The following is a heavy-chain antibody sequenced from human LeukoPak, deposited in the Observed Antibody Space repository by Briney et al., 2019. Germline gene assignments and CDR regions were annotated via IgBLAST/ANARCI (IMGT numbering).Heavy chain of an antibody. J-gene: IGHJ4*02. CDR3: ARGGRVIVSYYFDY. CDR2: INRDGSTT. CDR1: ESTFSKFW. Sequence: GGSLRLSCAASESTFSKFWMHWVRHAPGKGLVWVSGINRDGSTTTYADSVKGRFTVSRDNAKNTLYLQMNSLRAEDTAVYYCARGGRVIVSYYFDYWGQGTLVTVSS. D-gene: IGHD3-16*02. V-gene: IGHV3-74*03.